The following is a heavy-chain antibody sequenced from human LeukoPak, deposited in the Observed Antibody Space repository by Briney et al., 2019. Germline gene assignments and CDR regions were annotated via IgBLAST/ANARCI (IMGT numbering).Heavy chain of an antibody. CDR1: GFTFDDYN. CDR3: AKDKVAVTMIVAADAFDI. D-gene: IGHD3-22*01. V-gene: IGHV3-43*01. J-gene: IGHJ3*02. Sequence: GGSLRLSCAASGFTFDDYNMHWVRQTPEKGLEWVSLISWDGGTTYYGDSMKGRFTVSRDNSKKSLYLQMNSLRTEDTAVYYCAKDKVAVTMIVAADAFDIWGQGTMVTVSS. CDR2: ISWDGGTT.